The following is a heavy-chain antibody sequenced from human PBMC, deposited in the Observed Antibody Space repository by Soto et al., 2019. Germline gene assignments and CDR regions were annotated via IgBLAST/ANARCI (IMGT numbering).Heavy chain of an antibody. J-gene: IGHJ4*02. CDR3: ARGCSGGSCSRYYFDY. CDR2: IYYSGST. V-gene: IGHV4-59*01. CDR1: GGSISSYY. Sequence: QVQLQESGPGLVKPSETLSLTCTVSGGSISSYYWRWIRQPPGKGLEWIGYIYYSGSTNYNPSLKSRVTISVDTSKNQFSLKLSSVTAADTAVYYCARGCSGGSCSRYYFDYWGQGTLVTVSS. D-gene: IGHD2-15*01.